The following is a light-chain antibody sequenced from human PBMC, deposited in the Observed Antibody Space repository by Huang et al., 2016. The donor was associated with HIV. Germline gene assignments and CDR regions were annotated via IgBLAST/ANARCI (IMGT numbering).Light chain of an antibody. V-gene: IGKV3-15*01. J-gene: IGKJ2*01. Sequence: EIILSQSPATLYVSPGERATLSCRASQSISTNLAWYQQKPGLAPRFLIYSASSRATGTPARFSGSVSGTEFTLTISSLQSEDFAVYYCQQGETFGQGTKLEIK. CDR3: QQGET. CDR1: QSISTN. CDR2: SAS.